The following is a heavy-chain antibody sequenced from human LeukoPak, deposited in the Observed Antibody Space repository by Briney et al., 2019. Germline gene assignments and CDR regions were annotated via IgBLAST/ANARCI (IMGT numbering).Heavy chain of an antibody. D-gene: IGHD2-15*01. V-gene: IGHV3-74*01. CDR1: GFTFSSYW. CDR2: INSDGSST. Sequence: GGSLRLSCAASGFTFSSYWMHWVRQAPGKGLVWVSRINSDGSSTSYADSVKGRFTISRDNAKNTLYLQMNSLRAEDTAVYYCARGYCSGGSCYSWDRSNWFDPWGQGTLVTVSS. CDR3: ARGYCSGGSCYSWDRSNWFDP. J-gene: IGHJ5*02.